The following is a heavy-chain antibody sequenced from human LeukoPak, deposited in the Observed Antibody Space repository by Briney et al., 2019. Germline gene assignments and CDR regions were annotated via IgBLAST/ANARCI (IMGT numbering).Heavy chain of an antibody. CDR2: IYYSGST. CDR1: GGSISSYY. Sequence: SETLSLTRTVSGGSISSYYWSWIRQPPGKGLEWIGYIYYSGSTNYNPSLKSRVTISVDTSKNQFSLKLSSVTAADTAVYYCARSYSRFYYYYMDVWGKGTTVTVSS. D-gene: IGHD1-26*01. CDR3: ARSYSRFYYYYMDV. J-gene: IGHJ6*03. V-gene: IGHV4-59*12.